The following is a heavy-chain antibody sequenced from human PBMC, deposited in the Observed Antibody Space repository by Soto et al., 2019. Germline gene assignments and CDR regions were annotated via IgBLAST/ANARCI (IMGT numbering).Heavy chain of an antibody. V-gene: IGHV1-2*02. D-gene: IGHD2-15*01. J-gene: IGHJ5*02. Sequence: ASVKVSCKASGYTLSAYYMHWVRQAPGQGLEWMGWINPNSGVTKYAQKFQGRVTMTSDLSISTAYMELSSLRSDDTAVYYCARHGSAVVEAATGDWFDPWGQGTLVTVSS. CDR1: GYTLSAYY. CDR3: ARHGSAVVEAATGDWFDP. CDR2: INPNSGVT.